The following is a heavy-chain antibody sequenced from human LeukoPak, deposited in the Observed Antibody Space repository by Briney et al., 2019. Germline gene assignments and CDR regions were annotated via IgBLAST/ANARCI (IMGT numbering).Heavy chain of an antibody. CDR1: GFTFSSYA. J-gene: IGHJ4*02. Sequence: GGSLRLSCAASGFTFSSYAMHWVRQAPGKGLEWVAVISYDGSNTYYADSVKGRFTISRDKSKNTLYLQMSSLRAEDTAVYYCAKDVRTIVAVAGTFDDWGQGTLVTVSS. CDR2: ISYDGSNT. D-gene: IGHD6-19*01. V-gene: IGHV3-30-3*01. CDR3: AKDVRTIVAVAGTFDD.